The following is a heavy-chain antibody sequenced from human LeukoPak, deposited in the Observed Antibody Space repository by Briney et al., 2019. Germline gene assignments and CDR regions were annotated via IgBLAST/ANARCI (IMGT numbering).Heavy chain of an antibody. CDR3: ARRNSIVVSGEGVQTFDS. CDR2: FLYDESNK. CDR1: GFTFSSYV. D-gene: IGHD6-19*01. V-gene: IGHV3-30*04. Sequence: PGRSLRLSCAASGFTFSSYVIHWVRQAPGKGLECVASFLYDESNKSYTDSVKGRFTNCRDTSKSTVYLQMNSLKAEDTAMYYCARRNSIVVSGEGVQTFDSWGQGTLVTVSS. J-gene: IGHJ4*02.